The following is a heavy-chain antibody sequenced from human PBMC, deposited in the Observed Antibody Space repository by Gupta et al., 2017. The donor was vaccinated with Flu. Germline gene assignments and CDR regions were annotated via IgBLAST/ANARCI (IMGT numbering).Heavy chain of an antibody. J-gene: IGHJ6*02. Sequence: VQLVESGGGVVQPGRSLRLSCAASGFTFNFSGMHWVRQAPGKGLEWLAAISYDGSNKYYADSVKGRFTISRDNSKNTLYLQMNSLRPEDTAVYYCAKGVITFGGDAYGMDVWGQGTTVTVSS. V-gene: IGHV3-30*18. CDR2: ISYDGSNK. D-gene: IGHD3-16*01. CDR3: AKGVITFGGDAYGMDV. CDR1: GFTFNFSG.